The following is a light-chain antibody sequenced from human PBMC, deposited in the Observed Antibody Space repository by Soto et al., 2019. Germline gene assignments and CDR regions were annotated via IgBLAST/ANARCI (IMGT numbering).Light chain of an antibody. J-gene: IGKJ1*01. CDR3: QQYNNWPQWT. CDR2: GAS. V-gene: IGKV3-15*01. CDR1: QSVVSD. Sequence: EIVMTQSPATLSVSPGEGATLSCRASQSVVSDLAWYQQKPGQAPRLLIYGASVRLSGVPARFSGSGSGTEFTFTIASLQSEDFAVYYCQQYNNWPQWTFGQGTKVEVK.